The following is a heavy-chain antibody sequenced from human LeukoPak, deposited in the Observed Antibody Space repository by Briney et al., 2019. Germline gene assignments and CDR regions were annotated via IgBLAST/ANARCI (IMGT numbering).Heavy chain of an antibody. CDR3: ARELRDAFDM. D-gene: IGHD2-21*01. CDR1: GVSVRGHY. Sequence: GGSLRLSCAAPGVSVRGHYMGWVRQAPQKGLEYVSVLDSGGATHYADSVKGRFSISRDNFRNTLTLQMNSLRVDDTAVYYCARELRDAFDMWGQGTRVTVS. V-gene: IGHV3-53*01. J-gene: IGHJ3*02. CDR2: LDSGGAT.